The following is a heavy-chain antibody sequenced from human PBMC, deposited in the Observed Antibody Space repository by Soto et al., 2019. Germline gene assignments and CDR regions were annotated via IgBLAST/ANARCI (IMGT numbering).Heavy chain of an antibody. D-gene: IGHD3-22*01. Sequence: EVQLVESGGGLIQPGGSLRLSCAASGFTVSSNYMSWVRQAPGKGLEWVSVIYSGGSTYYADSVKGRFTISRDNSKNTLYLQMNSLRAEDTAVYYCARETYYYDSSGYCYYYGMDVWGQGTTVTVSS. CDR3: ARETYYYDSSGYCYYYGMDV. CDR2: IYSGGST. J-gene: IGHJ6*02. V-gene: IGHV3-53*01. CDR1: GFTVSSNY.